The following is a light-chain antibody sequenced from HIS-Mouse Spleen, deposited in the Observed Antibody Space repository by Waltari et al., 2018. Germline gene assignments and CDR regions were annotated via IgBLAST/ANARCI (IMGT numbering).Light chain of an antibody. Sequence: EIXITQSXATXXVXPXERATLXXXASXSVSSNLAXXQQXPGQAPRLLIYGASTRXXGIPAXXXGSGSGTEXTLTISSMQSEDFAVYXCQQXNNWPSYTFGQGTKLEIK. CDR1: XSVSSN. CDR2: GAS. V-gene: IGKV3-15*01. J-gene: IGKJ2*01. CDR3: QQXNNWPSYT.